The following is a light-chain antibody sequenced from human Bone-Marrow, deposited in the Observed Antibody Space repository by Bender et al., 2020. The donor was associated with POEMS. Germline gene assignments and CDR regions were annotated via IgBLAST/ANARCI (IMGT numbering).Light chain of an antibody. CDR2: EVS. Sequence: QSALTQPASVSGSPGQSITISCTGTSSDVGGYKLVSWYQQYPGKAPKLMIYEVSKRPSGVSNRFSGSKSGNTASLTISGLQAEDEADYYCSSYTSSSTLVVFGGGTKLTVL. V-gene: IGLV2-14*02. CDR1: SSDVGGYKL. CDR3: SSYTSSSTLVV. J-gene: IGLJ2*01.